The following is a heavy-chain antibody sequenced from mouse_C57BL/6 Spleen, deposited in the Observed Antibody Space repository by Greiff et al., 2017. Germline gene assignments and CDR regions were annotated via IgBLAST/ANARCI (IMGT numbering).Heavy chain of an antibody. CDR2: IYPSDSET. V-gene: IGHV1-61*01. CDR1: GYTFTSYW. Sequence: VQLQQPGAELVRPGSSVKLSCKASGYTFTSYWMDWVKQRPGQGLEWIGNIYPSDSETHYNQKFKDKATLTVDKSSSTAYMQLSSLTSEDSAVYYCAREEDGYYIWGQGTTLTVSS. CDR3: AREEDGYYI. D-gene: IGHD2-3*01. J-gene: IGHJ2*01.